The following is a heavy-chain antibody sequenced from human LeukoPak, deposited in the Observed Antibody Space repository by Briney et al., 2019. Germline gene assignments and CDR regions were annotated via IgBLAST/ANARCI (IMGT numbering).Heavy chain of an antibody. Sequence: TLSLTCTVSGGSISSSSYYWGWIRQPPGKALEWLALIYWDDDKRYSPSLKSRLTITKDTSKNQVVLTMTNMDPVDTATYYCAHAGGGHSGYALYYFDYWGQGTLVTVSS. V-gene: IGHV2-5*02. CDR2: IYWDDDK. CDR3: AHAGGGHSGYALYYFDY. D-gene: IGHD5-12*01. J-gene: IGHJ4*02. CDR1: GGSISSSSYY.